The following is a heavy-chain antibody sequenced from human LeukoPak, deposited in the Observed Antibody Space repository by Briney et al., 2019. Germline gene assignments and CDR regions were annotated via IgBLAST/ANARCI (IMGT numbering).Heavy chain of an antibody. CDR1: GGSISSGSYY. V-gene: IGHV4-61*02. CDR3: ARGSSSPYPPYDAFDI. CDR2: IYTSGST. Sequence: SETLSLTCTVSGGSISSGSYYWSWIRQPAGKGLEWIGRIYTSGSTNYNPSLKSRVTISVDTSKNQFSLKLSSVTAADTAVYYCARGSSSPYPPYDAFDIWGQGTMVTVSS. D-gene: IGHD6-13*01. J-gene: IGHJ3*02.